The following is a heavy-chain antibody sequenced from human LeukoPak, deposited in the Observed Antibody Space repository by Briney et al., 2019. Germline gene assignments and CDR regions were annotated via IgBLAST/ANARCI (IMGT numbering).Heavy chain of an antibody. J-gene: IGHJ4*02. V-gene: IGHV3-7*01. CDR2: IKQDGSEK. CDR3: ARDHGFDY. Sequence: HPGGSLRLSCAASGFTFSSYAMSWVRQAPGKGLEWVANIKQDGSEKYYVDSVKGRFTISRDNAKNSLYLQMDSLRAEDTAVYYCARDHGFDYWGQGTLVTVSS. CDR1: GFTFSSYA.